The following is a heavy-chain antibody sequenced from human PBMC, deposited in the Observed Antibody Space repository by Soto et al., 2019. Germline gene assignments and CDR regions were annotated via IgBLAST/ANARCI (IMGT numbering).Heavy chain of an antibody. J-gene: IGHJ4*02. Sequence: QVQLVESGGGVVQPGRSLRLSCAASGFTFSSYGMHWVRQAPGKGLEWVAVIWYDGSNKYYADSVKGRFTISRDNSKNTLYLQMNSLRAEDTAVYYCARELSIAAQWLVYWGQGTLVTVSS. D-gene: IGHD6-6*01. V-gene: IGHV3-33*01. CDR1: GFTFSSYG. CDR3: ARELSIAAQWLVY. CDR2: IWYDGSNK.